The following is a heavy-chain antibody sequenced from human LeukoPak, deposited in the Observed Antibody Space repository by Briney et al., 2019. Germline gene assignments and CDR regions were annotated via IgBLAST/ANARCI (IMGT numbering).Heavy chain of an antibody. CDR3: ARGSKYYDILG. CDR2: VSYSGST. Sequence: SETLSLTCTVSRDSISGYYWSWIRQPPGRGLEWIGYVSYSGSTNYNPSLKSRVTISVDTSKNQFSLKLSSVTAADTAVYYCARGSKYYDILGWGQGTLVTVSS. D-gene: IGHD3-9*01. CDR1: RDSISGYY. J-gene: IGHJ4*02. V-gene: IGHV4-59*12.